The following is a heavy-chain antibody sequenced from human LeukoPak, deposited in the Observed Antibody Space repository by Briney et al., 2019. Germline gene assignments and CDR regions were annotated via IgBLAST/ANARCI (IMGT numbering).Heavy chain of an antibody. V-gene: IGHV1-18*01. Sequence: ASVKVSCKASGYTFTSYGISWVRQAPGQGLEWMGWISAYNGNTNYAQKLQGRVTMTTDTSTRTAYMDLRGLRSDDTAVYYCARGYDYGDYVGDFDYWGQGTLVTVSS. CDR3: ARGYDYGDYVGDFDY. D-gene: IGHD4-17*01. J-gene: IGHJ4*02. CDR1: GYTFTSYG. CDR2: ISAYNGNT.